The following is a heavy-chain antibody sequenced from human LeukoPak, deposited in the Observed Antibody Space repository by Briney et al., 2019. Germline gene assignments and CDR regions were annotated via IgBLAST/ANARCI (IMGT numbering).Heavy chain of an antibody. Sequence: SETLSLTCTVSGVSISSTSYYWGWIRQPPGKGLEWIASIYYSGSTYYNPSLKSRVTISVDTSKNQFSLKLSSVTAADTAVYYCARVVSYVFYYWGQGTLVTVSS. CDR3: ARVVSYVFYY. J-gene: IGHJ4*02. D-gene: IGHD5-18*01. V-gene: IGHV4-39*07. CDR1: GVSISSTSYY. CDR2: IYYSGST.